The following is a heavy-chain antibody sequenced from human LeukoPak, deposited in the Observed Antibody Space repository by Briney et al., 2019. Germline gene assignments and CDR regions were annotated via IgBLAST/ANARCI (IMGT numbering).Heavy chain of an antibody. J-gene: IGHJ4*02. CDR2: IYYSGST. V-gene: IGHV4-39*07. CDR1: GGSISSSSYY. D-gene: IGHD6-25*01. CDR3: ARAGGIPASFDY. Sequence: PSETLSLTCTVSGGSISSSSYYWGWIRQPPGKGLEWIGSIYYSGSTYYNPSLKSRVTISVDTSKNQFSVKLSSVTAADTAVYYCARAGGIPASFDYWGQGTLVTVSS.